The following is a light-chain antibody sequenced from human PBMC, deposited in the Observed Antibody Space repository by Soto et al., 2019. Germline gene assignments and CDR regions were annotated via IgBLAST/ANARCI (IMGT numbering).Light chain of an antibody. CDR3: QQSSSTPYT. CDR2: AAS. V-gene: IGKV1-39*01. Sequence: IQMTQSPSSLSASVGDSVTITCRASQSIGTYLNWYQHRPGKAPKVVIYAASTLQSGVPSRFSGSGSGTDFTLPISILQHEAFATYYCQQSSSTPYTFGQGTTLEIK. J-gene: IGKJ2*01. CDR1: QSIGTY.